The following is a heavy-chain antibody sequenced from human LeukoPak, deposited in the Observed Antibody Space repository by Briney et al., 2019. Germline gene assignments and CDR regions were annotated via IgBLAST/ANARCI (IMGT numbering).Heavy chain of an antibody. CDR3: ARGPPRGKYYYMDV. D-gene: IGHD1-1*01. CDR2: IGTASDT. J-gene: IGHJ6*03. CDR1: GFTFSSFD. Sequence: QPGGSLRLSCAASGFTFSSFDMPWVRHPTGQGLEWVSTIGTASDTYYPGSVEGRFTLSRDNAKNSLYLQMNSLPAGDTAVYYCARGPPRGKYYYMDVWGKGTTVTVSS. V-gene: IGHV3-13*01.